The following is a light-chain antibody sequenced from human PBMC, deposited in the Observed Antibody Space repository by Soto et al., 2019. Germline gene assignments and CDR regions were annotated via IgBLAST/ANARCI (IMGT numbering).Light chain of an antibody. CDR2: SNN. J-gene: IGLJ1*01. CDR3: AAWDNSLKGYV. Sequence: QSVLTQPPSASGTPGHRVTMSCSGSSSNIGSNTVNWYQQLPGTSPKLLIYSNNQRPSGVPDRFSGSKSGTSASLAISGLQSEDEADYYCAAWDNSLKGYVFGTGTKVTVL. V-gene: IGLV1-44*01. CDR1: SSNIGSNT.